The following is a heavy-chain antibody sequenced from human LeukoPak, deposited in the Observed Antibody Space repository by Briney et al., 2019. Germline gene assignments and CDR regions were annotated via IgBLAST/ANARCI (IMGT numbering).Heavy chain of an antibody. V-gene: IGHV4-59*12. CDR2: IYYSGST. CDR3: ARFNSGSYQHYFDY. J-gene: IGHJ4*02. D-gene: IGHD1-26*01. Sequence: SETLSLTCTVSGGSISSYYWSWIRQPPGKGLEWIGSIYYSGSTYYNPSLKSRVTISVDTSKNQFSLKLSSVTAADTAVYYCARFNSGSYQHYFDYWGQGTLVTVSS. CDR1: GGSISSYY.